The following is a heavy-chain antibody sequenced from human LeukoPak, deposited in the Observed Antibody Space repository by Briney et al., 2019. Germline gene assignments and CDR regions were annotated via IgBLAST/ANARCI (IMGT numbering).Heavy chain of an antibody. D-gene: IGHD4-17*01. CDR1: GFTFSSYA. CDR2: ISSNGGST. J-gene: IGHJ6*03. Sequence: PGGSLRLSCAASGFTFSSYAMHWVRQAPGKGLEYVSAISSNGGSTYYANSVKGRFTISRDNSKNTLYLQMGSLRAEDMAVYYCARGLGMTTVTRVPSLLYYYMDVWGKGTTVTISS. V-gene: IGHV3-64*01. CDR3: ARGLGMTTVTRVPSLLYYYMDV.